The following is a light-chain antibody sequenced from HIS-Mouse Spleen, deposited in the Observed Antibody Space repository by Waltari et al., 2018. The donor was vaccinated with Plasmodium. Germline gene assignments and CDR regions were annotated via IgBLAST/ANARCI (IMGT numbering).Light chain of an antibody. J-gene: IGLJ1*01. Sequence: QSALTQPASVSGSPGQSITISCTGTSSDVGSYNLVSCYQQHPGKAPKLMIYEGSKRPSGVSNRFSGAKSGNTASLTISGLQAEDEADYCCCSYAGSSTYVFGTGTKVTVL. CDR1: SSDVGSYNL. V-gene: IGLV2-23*01. CDR3: CSYAGSSTYV. CDR2: EGS.